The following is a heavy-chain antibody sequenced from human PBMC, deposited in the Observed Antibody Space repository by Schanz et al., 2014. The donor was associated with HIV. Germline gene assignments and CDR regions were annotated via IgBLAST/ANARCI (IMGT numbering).Heavy chain of an antibody. CDR1: GATFSSYA. D-gene: IGHD1-26*01. J-gene: IGHJ4*02. CDR2: INPSGGST. Sequence: QLQLVQSGAEVKKPGSSVKISCKGSGATFSSYAISWVRQAPGQGLEWMGIINPSGGSTTYAQKFQGRVTMTRDTSTSTVYMELSSLRSEDTAVYYCATGPGLVGAIDYWGQGTLVIVSS. CDR3: ATGPGLVGAIDY. V-gene: IGHV1-46*01.